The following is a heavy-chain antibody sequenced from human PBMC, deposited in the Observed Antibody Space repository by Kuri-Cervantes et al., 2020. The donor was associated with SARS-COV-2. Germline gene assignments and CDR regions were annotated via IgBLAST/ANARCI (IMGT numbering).Heavy chain of an antibody. CDR2: IWYDGENE. D-gene: IGHD3-16*01. CDR1: GFTFSNYV. V-gene: IGHV3-33*08. Sequence: GESLKISCVASGFTFSNYVIHWVRQAPGKGLEWVAVIWYDGENEYYAGSVKGRSTISRDNSKNTVSLHMTSLRAEDTAMYYCARGAANYYYMDVWGKGTTVTVSS. J-gene: IGHJ6*03. CDR3: ARGAANYYYMDV.